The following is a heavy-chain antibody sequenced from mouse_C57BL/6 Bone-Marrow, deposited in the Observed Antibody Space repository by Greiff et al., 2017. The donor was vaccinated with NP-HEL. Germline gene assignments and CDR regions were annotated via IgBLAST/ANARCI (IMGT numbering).Heavy chain of an antibody. V-gene: IGHV1-39*01. D-gene: IGHD1-1*01. CDR2: INPNYGTT. CDR1: GYSFTDYN. CDR3: ARVYYGSSPYYFDD. J-gene: IGHJ2*01. Sequence: VQLKESGPELVKPGASVKISCKASGYSFTDYNMNWVKQSNGKSLEWIGVINPNYGTTSYNQKFKGKATLTVDQSSSTAYMQLNSLTSEDSAVYYCARVYYGSSPYYFDDRGQGTTLTVSS.